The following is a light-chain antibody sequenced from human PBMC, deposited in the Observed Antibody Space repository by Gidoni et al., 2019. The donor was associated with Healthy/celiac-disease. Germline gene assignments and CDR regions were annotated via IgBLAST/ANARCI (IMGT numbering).Light chain of an antibody. V-gene: IGLV2-14*01. CDR2: EVS. CDR1: SSDVGGYNY. J-gene: IGLJ1*01. Sequence: QSALTQPASVSGSPGQSITISCTGTSSDVGGYNYVSWYQQHPGKAPKLMLYEVSNRPSGVSHRFSGSKSGNTASLTISGLQDEDDADYYCSSYTSSSTPYVFGTGTKVTVL. CDR3: SSYTSSSTPYV.